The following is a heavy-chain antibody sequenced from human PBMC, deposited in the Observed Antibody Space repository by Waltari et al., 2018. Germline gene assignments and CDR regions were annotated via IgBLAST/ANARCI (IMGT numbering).Heavy chain of an antibody. CDR1: VYTFPDSH. Sequence: QVQLVQSGTEVKKPGASVRVSCQPSVYTFPDSHLHWVRQTPGQGFAWMGWINPKNGDTGYEQNFLGRVTMTRDTSINTAYMDLRGLRSDDAAVYFCARDPGPIVGAPDFWGQGTLVTVSS. V-gene: IGHV1-2*02. J-gene: IGHJ4*02. CDR3: ARDPGPIVGAPDF. CDR2: INPKNGDT. D-gene: IGHD1-26*01.